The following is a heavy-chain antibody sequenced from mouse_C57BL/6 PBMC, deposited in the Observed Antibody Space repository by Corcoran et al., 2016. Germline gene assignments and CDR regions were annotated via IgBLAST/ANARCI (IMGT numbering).Heavy chain of an antibody. Sequence: EVQLQQSGPELVKTGASVKISCKASGYTFTDYYMNWVKQSHGKSLEWIGDINPNNGGTSYNQKFKGKATLTVDKSSSTAYMELRSLTSEDSAVYYCARRPTVVASNWYFDVWGTGTTVTVSS. V-gene: IGHV1-26*01. CDR1: GYTFTDYY. CDR3: ARRPTVVASNWYFDV. J-gene: IGHJ1*03. D-gene: IGHD1-1*01. CDR2: INPNNGGT.